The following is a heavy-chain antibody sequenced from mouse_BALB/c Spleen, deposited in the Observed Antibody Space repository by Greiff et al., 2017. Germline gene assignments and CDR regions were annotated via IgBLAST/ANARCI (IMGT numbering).Heavy chain of an antibody. CDR3: ARERLGDY. CDR1: GYAFTNYL. V-gene: IGHV1-54*01. J-gene: IGHJ4*01. Sequence: QVQLQQSGAELVRPGTSVKVSCKASGYAFTNYLIEWVKQRPGQGLEWIGVINPGSGGTNYNEKFKGKATLTADKSSSTAYMQLSSLTSDDSAVYFCARERLGDYWGQGTSVTVSS. D-gene: IGHD4-1*01. CDR2: INPGSGGT.